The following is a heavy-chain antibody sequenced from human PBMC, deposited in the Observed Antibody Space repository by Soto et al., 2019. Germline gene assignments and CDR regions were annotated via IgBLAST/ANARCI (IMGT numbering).Heavy chain of an antibody. Sequence: GALRVPCSASGFTFGSYTMTWVRQAPGKGLEWVSSISTSSSYIYYPDSVKVRFTISRDNAKNSLSLQMNSLRAEDTAVYYCARDYYYYGMDVWGQGTKVTVYS. CDR2: ISTSSSYI. CDR3: ARDYYYYGMDV. V-gene: IGHV3-21*01. J-gene: IGHJ6*02. CDR1: GFTFGSYT.